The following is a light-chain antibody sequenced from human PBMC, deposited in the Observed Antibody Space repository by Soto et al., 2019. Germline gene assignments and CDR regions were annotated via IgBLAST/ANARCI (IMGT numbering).Light chain of an antibody. Sequence: EIVLTQSPATLSLSPGERATLSCRASQSVSSYLAWYRQKPGQAPRLLIYDAANRATGIPARFSGSGSETEFTLTINSLEPEDFAVYYCQQRSNWPWTFGQGTKVDIK. V-gene: IGKV3-11*01. CDR1: QSVSSY. CDR3: QQRSNWPWT. CDR2: DAA. J-gene: IGKJ1*01.